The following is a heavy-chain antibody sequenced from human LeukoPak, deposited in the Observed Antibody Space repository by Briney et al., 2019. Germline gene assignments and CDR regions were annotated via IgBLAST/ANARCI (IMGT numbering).Heavy chain of an antibody. D-gene: IGHD4-17*01. V-gene: IGHV1-46*01. CDR1: GYTFTSYY. CDR2: INPSDGST. J-gene: IGHJ2*01. Sequence: ASVKVSCKASGYTFTSYYLHWVRQAPGQGLEWMGIINPSDGSTSYAQKFRGRVTMTRDRSTSTVYMELSSLRSEDTAVYYCASSTVTYWYFDLWGRGTLVTVSS. CDR3: ASSTVTYWYFDL.